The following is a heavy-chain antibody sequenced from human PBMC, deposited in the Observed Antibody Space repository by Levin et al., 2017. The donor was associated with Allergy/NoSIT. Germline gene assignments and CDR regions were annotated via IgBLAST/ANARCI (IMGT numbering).Heavy chain of an antibody. CDR2: IKSKTDGGTT. CDR1: GFTFSNAW. J-gene: IGHJ5*02. CDR3: TTTKYYDFWSGYWGRGWFDP. D-gene: IGHD3-3*01. Sequence: PGESLKISCAASGFTFSNAWMSWVRQAPGKGLEWVGRIKSKTDGGTTDYAAPVKGRFTISRDDSKNTLYLQMNSLKTEDTAVYYCTTTKYYDFWSGYWGRGWFDPWGQGTLVTVSS. V-gene: IGHV3-15*01.